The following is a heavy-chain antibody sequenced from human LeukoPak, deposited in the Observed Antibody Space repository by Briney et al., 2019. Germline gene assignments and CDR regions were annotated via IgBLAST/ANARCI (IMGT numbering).Heavy chain of an antibody. CDR2: ISYDGSNK. D-gene: IGHD1-26*01. CDR1: GFTFDDYA. J-gene: IGHJ3*02. CDR3: ARALGVGNPPAALFDI. Sequence: GGSLRLSCAASGFTFDDYAMHWVRQAPGKGLEWVAVISYDGSNKYYADSVKGRFTISRDNSKNTLYLQMNSLRAEDTAVYYCARALGVGNPPAALFDIWGQGTMVTVSS. V-gene: IGHV3-30-3*01.